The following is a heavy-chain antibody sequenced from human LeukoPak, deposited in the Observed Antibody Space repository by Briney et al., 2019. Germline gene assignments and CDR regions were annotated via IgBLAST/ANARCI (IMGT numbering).Heavy chain of an antibody. J-gene: IGHJ6*03. Sequence: ASVKVSCKASGYTFTSYYMHWVRQAPGQGLEWMGIINPSGGSTSYAQKFQGRVTMTRDTSTSTVYMELSSLRSEDTAVYYCARDLAEMATITYYYYMDVWGKGTTVTVS. D-gene: IGHD5-24*01. CDR1: GYTFTSYY. V-gene: IGHV1-46*01. CDR2: INPSGGST. CDR3: ARDLAEMATITYYYYMDV.